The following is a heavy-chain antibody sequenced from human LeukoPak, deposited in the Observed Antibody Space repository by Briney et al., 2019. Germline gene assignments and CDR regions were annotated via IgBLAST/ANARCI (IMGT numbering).Heavy chain of an antibody. Sequence: GGSLRLSCSASGFTFGSFAMHWVRQAPGKGLEYVSAITGNGVGTYYADSVKGRFTISRDNSKNTLYLQMSSLRTEDTAVYYCAKDSYSSSWYYFDYWGQGTLATVSS. D-gene: IGHD6-13*01. CDR2: ITGNGVGT. J-gene: IGHJ4*02. CDR3: AKDSYSSSWYYFDY. CDR1: GFTFGSFA. V-gene: IGHV3-64D*06.